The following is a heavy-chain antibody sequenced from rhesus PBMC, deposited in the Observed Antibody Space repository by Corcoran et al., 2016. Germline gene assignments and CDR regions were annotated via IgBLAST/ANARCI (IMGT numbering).Heavy chain of an antibody. D-gene: IGHD2-21*01. CDR3: ARVKGWRYFDY. J-gene: IGHJ4*01. V-gene: IGHV4S17*01. CDR2: IEGDGAGP. Sequence: QVKLQESGPGLVKPLETLSLTCAVSGGSISGGYYYWSWIRQPPGKGRGWVGSGSIEGDGAGPKNLPSLKRRVPITKDTAKNQFSLKLSSVTAADTAVYYGARVKGWRYFDYWGQGVLVTVSS. CDR1: GGSISGGYYY.